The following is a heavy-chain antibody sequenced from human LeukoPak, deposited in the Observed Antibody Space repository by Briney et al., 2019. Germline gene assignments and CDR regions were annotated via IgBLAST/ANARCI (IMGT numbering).Heavy chain of an antibody. CDR3: ARAVSRGLVVAARKNHCYYGMDV. CDR2: IIPIFGTA. CDR1: GGTFSSYA. J-gene: IGHJ6*02. D-gene: IGHD2-15*01. Sequence: SVKVSCKASGGTFSSYAISWVLQAPGHGREWMGGIIPIFGTANYAQKFQGRVTITADKSTSTAYMELSSLRSEDTAVYYCARAVSRGLVVAARKNHCYYGMDVWGQGTTVTVSS. V-gene: IGHV1-69*06.